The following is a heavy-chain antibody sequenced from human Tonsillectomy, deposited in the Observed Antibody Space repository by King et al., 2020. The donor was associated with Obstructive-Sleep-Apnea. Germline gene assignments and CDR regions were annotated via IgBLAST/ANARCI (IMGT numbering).Heavy chain of an antibody. V-gene: IGHV3-74*03. CDR1: GFSFSSYW. CDR2: ITSDGSST. D-gene: IGHD3-10*01. Sequence: VQLVESGGGLVQPGGSLRLSCEASGFSFSSYWMHWVRQAPGKGLVWVSRITSDGSSTTYADSVKGRFTSSRDNAKKTLYLQMNSLRTEDTAVYYCARDGGSGSYGAFDIWGQGTMVTVSS. J-gene: IGHJ3*02. CDR3: ARDGGSGSYGAFDI.